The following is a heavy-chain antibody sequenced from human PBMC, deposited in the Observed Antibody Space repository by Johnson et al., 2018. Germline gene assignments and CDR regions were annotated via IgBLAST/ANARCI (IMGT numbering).Heavy chain of an antibody. Sequence: QVQLVESGGGVVQPGTSLRLSCVVSGFNFNDYGIHWVRQAPGKGLEWVAAVWNNGILKNYADSVKGRFTVSRDNFKNTAYLQMDSLRADDAALYYWGKEEVAMTDVGDFDVWGQGTLVTVSS. D-gene: IGHD3-10*02. J-gene: IGHJ3*01. CDR2: VWNNGILK. CDR3: GKEEVAMTDVGDFDV. V-gene: IGHV3-33*03. CDR1: GFNFNDYG.